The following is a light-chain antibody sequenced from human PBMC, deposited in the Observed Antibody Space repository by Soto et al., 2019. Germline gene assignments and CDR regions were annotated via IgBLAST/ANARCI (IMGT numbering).Light chain of an antibody. V-gene: IGKV1-5*03. Sequence: DFQMTQFPSTLSASVGDRVTITCRASQSSSPWLAWYQQKPGKAPKLLIYKASSLQSGVPSRFSGSGSGTEFTLTISGLQPDDFATYYCQQYHSFPLTFGGGTKVDIK. J-gene: IGKJ4*01. CDR1: QSSSPW. CDR3: QQYHSFPLT. CDR2: KAS.